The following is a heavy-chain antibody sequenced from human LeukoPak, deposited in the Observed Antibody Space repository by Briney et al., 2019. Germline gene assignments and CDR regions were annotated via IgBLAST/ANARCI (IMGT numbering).Heavy chain of an antibody. Sequence: SVKVSCKASGSTFSSYAFSWVRQAPGQGLEWMGGIIPIVGTTNYAQMFQGRVTITADESTSTAYMELSSLRSEDTAVYYCARGGYYYDSSGYSHLPDYWGQGTLVTVSA. V-gene: IGHV1-69*13. D-gene: IGHD3-22*01. CDR2: IIPIVGTT. CDR3: ARGGYYYDSSGYSHLPDY. CDR1: GSTFSSYA. J-gene: IGHJ4*02.